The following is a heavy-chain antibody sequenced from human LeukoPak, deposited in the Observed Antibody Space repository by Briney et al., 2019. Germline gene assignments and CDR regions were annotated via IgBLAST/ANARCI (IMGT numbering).Heavy chain of an antibody. CDR2: INSDGSST. D-gene: IGHD3-22*01. CDR1: GFTFSSYW. J-gene: IGHJ4*02. V-gene: IGHV3-74*01. Sequence: PGGSLRLSCVASGFTFSSYWMHWVRQAPGKGLVWVSRINSDGSSTSYADSAKGRFTFSRDNAKNTLYLQMKSLRAEDTAVYYCARAYSDSSGYYPPYFDYWGQGSLVTVSS. CDR3: ARAYSDSSGYYPPYFDY.